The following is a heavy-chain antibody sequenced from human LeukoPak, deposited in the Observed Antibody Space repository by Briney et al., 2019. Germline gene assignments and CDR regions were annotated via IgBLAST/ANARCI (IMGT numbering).Heavy chain of an antibody. D-gene: IGHD3-9*01. CDR1: GGSISSYY. CDR2: IYYSGST. J-gene: IGHJ5*02. CDR3: ARLTGYSSESWFDP. Sequence: SSETLSLTCTVSGGSISSYYWSWIRQPPGKGLEWIGYIYYSGSTNYNPSLKSRVTISVDTSKNQFSLKLRSVTAADTAVYYCARLTGYSSESWFDPWGQGTLVTVSS. V-gene: IGHV4-59*01.